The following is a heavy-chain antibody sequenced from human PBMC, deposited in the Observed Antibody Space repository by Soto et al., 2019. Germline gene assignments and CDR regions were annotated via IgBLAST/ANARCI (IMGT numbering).Heavy chain of an antibody. D-gene: IGHD1-20*01. Sequence: GEALKISCQASGYDFSTYWISWVRQMPGKGLERMGRIDPSDFNTNYRPSVQGHVTISVDKSSNTVYLQWSILKASDTAMCYCPRHRAVRIHYKPGMDVWGQGTAVTVSS. V-gene: IGHV5-10-1*01. CDR3: PRHRAVRIHYKPGMDV. J-gene: IGHJ6*02. CDR2: IDPSDFNT. CDR1: GYDFSTYW.